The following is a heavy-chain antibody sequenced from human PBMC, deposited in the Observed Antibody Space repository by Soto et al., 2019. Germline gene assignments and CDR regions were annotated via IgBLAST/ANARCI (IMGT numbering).Heavy chain of an antibody. CDR3: ARDRIAVAGNDY. Sequence: ESGGGLVKPGGSLRLSCAASGFTFSSYSMNWVRQAPGKGLEWVSSISSSSSYIYHADSVKGRFTISRDNAKNSLYLQMNSLRAEDTAVYYCARDRIAVAGNDYWGQGTLVTVSS. D-gene: IGHD6-19*01. CDR2: ISSSSSYI. J-gene: IGHJ4*02. CDR1: GFTFSSYS. V-gene: IGHV3-21*01.